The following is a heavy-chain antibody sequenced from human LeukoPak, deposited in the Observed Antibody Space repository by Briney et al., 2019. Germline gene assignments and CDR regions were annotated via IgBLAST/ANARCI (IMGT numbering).Heavy chain of an antibody. J-gene: IGHJ4*02. D-gene: IGHD3-22*01. Sequence: GGSLRLSCAASGFTLISFPMSWVRQAPGKGLEWVSVIYSGGSTYYADSVKGRFTISRHNSKNTLYLQMNSLRAEDTAVYYCAGSYKDSSGYYYHDYWGQGTLVTVS. CDR1: GFTLISFP. CDR3: AGSYKDSSGYYYHDY. CDR2: IYSGGST. V-gene: IGHV3-53*04.